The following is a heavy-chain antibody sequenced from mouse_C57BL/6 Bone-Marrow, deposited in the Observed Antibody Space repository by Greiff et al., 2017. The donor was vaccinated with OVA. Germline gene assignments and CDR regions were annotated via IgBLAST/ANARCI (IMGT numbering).Heavy chain of an antibody. CDR3: APNWDGAY. CDR1: GYAFSSSW. D-gene: IGHD4-1*01. Sequence: VQLQQSGPELVKPGASVKISCKASGYAFSSSWMNWVKQRPGKGLEWIGRLYPGDGDTNYNGKFKGKATLTADKSSSTAYMQLSSLTSEDSAVYFCAPNWDGAYWGQGTLVTVSA. CDR2: LYPGDGDT. J-gene: IGHJ3*01. V-gene: IGHV1-82*01.